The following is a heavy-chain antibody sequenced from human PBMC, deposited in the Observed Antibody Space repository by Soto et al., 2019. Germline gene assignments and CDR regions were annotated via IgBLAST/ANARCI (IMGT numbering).Heavy chain of an antibody. CDR1: GFTFRIYA. Sequence: PGGSLRLSCAASGFTFRIYAMSWVRQAPGKGLEWVSSISSGDGKTDYADSVKGRFTIPRDNSKNTLWLQMNSLQVEDTAVYYCARGIAVAVPYYYGMDVWGQGTSVTVSS. V-gene: IGHV3-23*01. J-gene: IGHJ6*02. CDR3: ARGIAVAVPYYYGMDV. CDR2: ISSGDGKT. D-gene: IGHD6-19*01.